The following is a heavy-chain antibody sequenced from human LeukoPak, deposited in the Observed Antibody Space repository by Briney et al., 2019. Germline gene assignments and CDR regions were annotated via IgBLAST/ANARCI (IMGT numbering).Heavy chain of an antibody. J-gene: IGHJ5*02. CDR1: GFTFSSYA. CDR3: AKDLGNYGDNWFDP. Sequence: PGGSLRLSCAASGFTFSSYAMSWVRQAPGKGLEWVSAISGSGGSTYYADSVKGRFTISRDNAKNTLYLQMNSLRAEDTAVYYCAKDLGNYGDNWFDPWGQGTLVTVSS. D-gene: IGHD4-17*01. V-gene: IGHV3-23*01. CDR2: ISGSGGST.